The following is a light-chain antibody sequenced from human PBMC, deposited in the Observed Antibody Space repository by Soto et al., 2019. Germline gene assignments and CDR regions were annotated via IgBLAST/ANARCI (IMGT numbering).Light chain of an antibody. CDR3: QQRTNWPLT. J-gene: IGKJ4*01. V-gene: IGKV3-11*01. Sequence: EIVLTQSPVTLSLSPGERATLSCSASQSVTTFLAWYQQKPGQAPRLLIYDASKRATGIPARFSGSGSGTDFTLTISSLEPEDFAVYYCQQRTNWPLTFGGGTKVEIQ. CDR1: QSVTTF. CDR2: DAS.